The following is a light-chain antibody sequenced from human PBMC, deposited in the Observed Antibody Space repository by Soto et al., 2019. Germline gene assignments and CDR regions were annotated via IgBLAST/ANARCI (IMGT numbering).Light chain of an antibody. CDR1: QSVTNSY. Sequence: EIVMTQSPVTLSVSPGERATLSCRASQSVTNSYLAWYQQKPGQAPRLLIFGASTRAAGIPARFSGSGSGTEFTLTISSLQPDDFATYYCQHYNSYSEAFGQGTKVELK. CDR2: GAS. V-gene: IGKV3-15*01. CDR3: QHYNSYSEA. J-gene: IGKJ1*01.